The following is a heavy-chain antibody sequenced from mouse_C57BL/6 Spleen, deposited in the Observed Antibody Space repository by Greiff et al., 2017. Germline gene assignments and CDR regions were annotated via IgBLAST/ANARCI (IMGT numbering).Heavy chain of an antibody. CDR1: GYTFTSYW. Sequence: VKLQQPGAELVKPGASVKMSCKASGYTFTSYWITWVKQRPGQGLEWIGDIYPGSGSTNYNEKFKSKATLTVDTSSSTAYMQLSSLTSEDSAVYYCAREVGRYFDVWGTGTTVTVSS. CDR2: IYPGSGST. J-gene: IGHJ1*03. D-gene: IGHD4-1*01. V-gene: IGHV1-55*01. CDR3: AREVGRYFDV.